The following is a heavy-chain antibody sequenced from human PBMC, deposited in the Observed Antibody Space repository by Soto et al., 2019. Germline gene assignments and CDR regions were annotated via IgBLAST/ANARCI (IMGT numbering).Heavy chain of an antibody. V-gene: IGHV3-23*01. CDR2: ISGSGART. J-gene: IGHJ5*02. CDR1: GFTFSNFA. CDR3: AKDGGGAPIFGVVNNWFDP. Sequence: EVQLLESGGGLVQPGGSLRLSCAASGFTFSNFAMSWVRQAPGKGLEWVSAISGSGARTYYADSVKGRFTISRDNSKRPVYLQMNSLRAEDTAVYYCAKDGGGAPIFGVVNNWFDPWGQGTLVTVSS. D-gene: IGHD3-3*01.